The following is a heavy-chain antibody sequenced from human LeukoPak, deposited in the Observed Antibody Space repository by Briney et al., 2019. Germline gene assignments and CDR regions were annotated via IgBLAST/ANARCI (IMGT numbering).Heavy chain of an antibody. CDR3: VRITIFGPPWNWFDP. CDR1: GYTFTSYG. J-gene: IGHJ5*02. CDR2: ISAYNGNT. D-gene: IGHD3-3*01. V-gene: IGHV1-18*01. Sequence: ASVKVSCKASGYTFTSYGISWVRQAPGQGLEWMGWISAYNGNTNYAQKLQGRVTMTTDTSTSTAYMELRSLRSDDTAVYYCVRITIFGPPWNWFDPWGQGTLVTVSS.